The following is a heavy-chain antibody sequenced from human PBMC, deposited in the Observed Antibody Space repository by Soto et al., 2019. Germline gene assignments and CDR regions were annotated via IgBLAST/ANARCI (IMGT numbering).Heavy chain of an antibody. Sequence: QVQLVESGGGVVQPGRSLRLSCAASGFTFSSYGMHWVRQAPGKGLEWVAVIWYDGRNKYYADSVKGRFTISRDTSKNTLYLQMNSLRAEDTAVYYCARDGSYGSGSYYDYWGQGTLVTVSS. CDR1: GFTFSSYG. CDR2: IWYDGRNK. V-gene: IGHV3-33*01. D-gene: IGHD3-10*01. J-gene: IGHJ4*02. CDR3: ARDGSYGSGSYYDY.